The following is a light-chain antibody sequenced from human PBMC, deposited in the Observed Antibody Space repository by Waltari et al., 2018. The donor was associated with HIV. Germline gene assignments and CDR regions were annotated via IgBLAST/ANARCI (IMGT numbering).Light chain of an antibody. CDR2: GKN. CDR1: NLRTYY. Sequence: SSELTQDPAVSVALGQTVKITCQGDNLRTYYASWYQQKTGQAPVLVSYGKNRRPSEIPDRFSSSASRNKAFLTITGAQAEDEADYYCKTRDRSGNLYVFGTGTTVTVL. CDR3: KTRDRSGNLYV. J-gene: IGLJ1*01. V-gene: IGLV3-19*01.